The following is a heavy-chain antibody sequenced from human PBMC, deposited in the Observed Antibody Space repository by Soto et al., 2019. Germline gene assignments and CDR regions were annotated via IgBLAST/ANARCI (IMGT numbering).Heavy chain of an antibody. V-gene: IGHV1-69*01. Sequence: AASVXGSCKDFVGLFSSVAISCLRQAPGQGLECMGGIIPVFGTTNYAQKFQGRVTITADESTNTAYMELSRLTSDDKAMYYCARGGGNYVWLNEFWGQGT. CDR1: VGLFSSVA. CDR3: ARGGGNYVWLNEF. CDR2: IIPVFGTT. J-gene: IGHJ4*02. D-gene: IGHD3-16*01.